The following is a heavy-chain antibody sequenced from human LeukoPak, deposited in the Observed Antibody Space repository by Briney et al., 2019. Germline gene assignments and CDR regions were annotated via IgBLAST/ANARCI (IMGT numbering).Heavy chain of an antibody. Sequence: PGGSLRLSCAASGXIFSSYWMSWVRQAPGKGKEWVANIKQDGSAEYYVDSVKGRFTISRDNAKNSLYLQLNSLRAEDTAVYYCVRIYNGYPFDYWGQGTLVTVSS. J-gene: IGHJ4*02. CDR3: VRIYNGYPFDY. D-gene: IGHD5-12*01. CDR2: IKQDGSAE. V-gene: IGHV3-7*04. CDR1: GXIFSSYW.